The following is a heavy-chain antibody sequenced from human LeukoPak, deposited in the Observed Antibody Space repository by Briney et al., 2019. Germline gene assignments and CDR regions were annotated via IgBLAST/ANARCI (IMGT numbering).Heavy chain of an antibody. D-gene: IGHD3-10*01. V-gene: IGHV4-59*01. CDR1: GDSISSYY. Sequence: SETLSLTCTVSGDSISSYYWSWIRQPPGKGLEWIGYIHYSGSTKYNPSLKSRVTISLDTSKNQFSLKLTSVTAADAAVYYCARVSPSSGCYLSWFDPWGQGILVTVSS. J-gene: IGHJ5*02. CDR3: ARVSPSSGCYLSWFDP. CDR2: IHYSGST.